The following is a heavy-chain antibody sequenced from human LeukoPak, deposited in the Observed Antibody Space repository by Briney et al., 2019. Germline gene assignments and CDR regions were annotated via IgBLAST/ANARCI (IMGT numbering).Heavy chain of an antibody. J-gene: IGHJ4*02. CDR2: ISYGGTTK. CDR3: ASTRDTATNYFDY. V-gene: IGHV3-30*04. CDR1: GFTFSSYA. Sequence: GGSLRLSCAASGFTFSSYAMHWVRQAPGKGLEWVAVISYGGTTKYYEDSVKGRFTISRDNSKNTLYLQINSLRAEDTAVYYCASTRDTATNYFDYWGQGTLVTVSS. D-gene: IGHD5-18*01.